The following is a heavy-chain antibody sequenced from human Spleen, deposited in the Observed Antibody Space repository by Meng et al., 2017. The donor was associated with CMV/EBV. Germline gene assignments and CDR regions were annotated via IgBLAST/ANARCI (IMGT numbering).Heavy chain of an antibody. CDR3: ATSRFHGDFTDAVNI. J-gene: IGHJ3*02. V-gene: IGHV3-30-3*01. CDR2: ISYDGTYK. D-gene: IGHD4-17*01. Sequence: SGVTLNSSTVRRVRQAPGKGLEWMAVISYDGTYKYYGDSVKGRFTVSRDNSKRSLYLQMNSLRPEDTAVYYCATSRFHGDFTDAVNIWGQGTLVTVSS. CDR1: GVTLNSST.